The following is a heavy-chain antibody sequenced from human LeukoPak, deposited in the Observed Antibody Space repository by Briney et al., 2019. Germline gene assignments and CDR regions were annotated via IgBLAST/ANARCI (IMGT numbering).Heavy chain of an antibody. J-gene: IGHJ4*02. CDR2: IRGDSTET. V-gene: IGHV3-21*01. Sequence: PGGSMRLSCEGSGFTFSSYSMIWVRQAPGKGLEWVSSIRGDSTETRHADSLMGRFTISSDNAKKSLYLQMNSLRAEDTAVYYCARGHFGVVLDYWGQGTLVTVSS. CDR3: ARGHFGVVLDY. CDR1: GFTFSSYS. D-gene: IGHD3-3*01.